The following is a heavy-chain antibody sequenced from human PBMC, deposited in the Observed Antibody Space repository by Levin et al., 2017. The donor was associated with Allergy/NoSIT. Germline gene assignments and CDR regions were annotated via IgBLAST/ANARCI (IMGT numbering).Heavy chain of an antibody. CDR3: ARETPDYYDSSGYDYAFDY. Sequence: ASVKVSCKASGYTFTSYYMHWVRQAPGQGLEWMGIINPSGGSTSYAQKFQGRVTMTRDTSTSTVYMELSSLRSEDTAVYYCARETPDYYDSSGYDYAFDYWGQGTLVTVSS. CDR1: GYTFTSYY. V-gene: IGHV1-46*01. D-gene: IGHD3-22*01. CDR2: INPSGGST. J-gene: IGHJ4*02.